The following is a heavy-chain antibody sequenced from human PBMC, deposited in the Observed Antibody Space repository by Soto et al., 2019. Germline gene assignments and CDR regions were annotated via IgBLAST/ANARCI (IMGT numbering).Heavy chain of an antibody. CDR1: GFTFTNAW. Sequence: PGGSLRLSCAASGFTFTNAWMTWVRQAPGKGLEWVGRIKSRTDGGVTAYAAPVKGRFIISRDDSKKTVYLQMDSLKSEDGAVCYCTTDVTTIKVAVSYNGVAVWGQGTTVTVSS. CDR2: IKSRTDGGVT. V-gene: IGHV3-15*01. D-gene: IGHD1-26*01. CDR3: TTDVTTIKVAVSYNGVAV. J-gene: IGHJ6*02.